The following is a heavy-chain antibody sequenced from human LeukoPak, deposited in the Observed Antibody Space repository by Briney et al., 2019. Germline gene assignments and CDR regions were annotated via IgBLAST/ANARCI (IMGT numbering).Heavy chain of an antibody. CDR2: IYYSGST. CDR1: GGSISSSSYY. J-gene: IGHJ4*02. Sequence: SETLSLTCTVSGGSISSSSYYWGWIRQPPGKGLEWIGSIYYSGSTYYNPSLKSRVTISVDTSKNQFSLKLSSVTAADTAVYYCARQAVAGTGLFDYWGQGTLVTVSS. D-gene: IGHD6-19*01. CDR3: ARQAVAGTGLFDY. V-gene: IGHV4-39*01.